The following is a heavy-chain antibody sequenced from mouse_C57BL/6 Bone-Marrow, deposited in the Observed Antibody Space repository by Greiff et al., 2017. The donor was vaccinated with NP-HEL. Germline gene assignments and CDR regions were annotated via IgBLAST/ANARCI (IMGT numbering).Heavy chain of an antibody. CDR3: ARVTTVVAKAY. V-gene: IGHV1-81*01. Sequence: VKLVESGAELARPGASVKLSCKASGYTFTSYGISWVKQRTGQGLEWIGEIYPRSGNTYYNEKFKGKATLTADKSSSTAYMELRSLTSEDSAVYFCARVTTVVAKAYWGQGTLVTVSA. CDR2: IYPRSGNT. J-gene: IGHJ3*01. CDR1: GYTFTSYG. D-gene: IGHD1-1*01.